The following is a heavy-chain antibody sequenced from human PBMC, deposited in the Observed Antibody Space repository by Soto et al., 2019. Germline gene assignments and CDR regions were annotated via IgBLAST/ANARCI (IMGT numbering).Heavy chain of an antibody. CDR3: ASDLPLLSFYYYGSRREVHFDDEGMDG. CDR2: INPNSGGT. J-gene: IGHJ4*03. Sequence: ASEKVSCKVSGYNITGYYMQWVRQAPGQGLEWMGWINPNSGGTNYAQKFQGWVTMTRDTSISTAYMELSRLRSDDTAVYYFASDLPLLSFYYYGSRREVHFDDEGMDGWVQGTLVTVXS. V-gene: IGHV1-2*04. CDR1: GYNITGYY. D-gene: IGHD3-10*01.